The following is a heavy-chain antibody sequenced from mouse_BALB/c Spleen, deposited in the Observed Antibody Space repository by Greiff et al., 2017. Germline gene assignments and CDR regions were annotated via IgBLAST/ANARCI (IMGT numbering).Heavy chain of an antibody. CDR3: ARDDWDEETWFAY. D-gene: IGHD4-1*01. CDR1: GFTFTDYY. CDR2: IRNKANGYTT. V-gene: IGHV7-3*02. J-gene: IGHJ3*01. Sequence: EVHLVESGGGLVQPGGSLRLSCATSGFTFTDYYMSWVRQPPGKALEWLGFIRNKANGYTTEYSASVKGRFTISRDNSQSILYLQMNTLRAEDSATYYCARDDWDEETWFAYWGQGTLVTVSA.